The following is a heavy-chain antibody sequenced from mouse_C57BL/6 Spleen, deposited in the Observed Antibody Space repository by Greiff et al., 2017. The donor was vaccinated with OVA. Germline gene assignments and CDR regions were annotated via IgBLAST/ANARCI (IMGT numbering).Heavy chain of an antibody. V-gene: IGHV1-54*01. CDR2: INPGSGGT. CDR3: ARSGSNYGYFDV. J-gene: IGHJ1*03. CDR1: GYAFTNYL. D-gene: IGHD2-5*01. Sequence: VQLVESGAELVRPGTSVKVSCKASGYAFTNYLIEWVKQRPGQGLEWIGVINPGSGGTNYNEKFKGKATLTADKSSSTAYMQLSSLTSEDSAVYFCARSGSNYGYFDVWGTGTTVTVSS.